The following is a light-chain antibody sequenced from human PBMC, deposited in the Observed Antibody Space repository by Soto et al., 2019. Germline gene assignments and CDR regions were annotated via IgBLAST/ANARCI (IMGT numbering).Light chain of an antibody. CDR2: DAS. CDR1: QSISSW. Sequence: DVKMTQSPATLSAYVGDRVTITCRASQSISSWLAWYQQKPGKAPKLLIYDASSLESGVPLRFSGSGSGTDFTLTISSLQPDDFATYYCQQLNSYPITFGQGTLLEIK. J-gene: IGKJ5*01. V-gene: IGKV1-5*01. CDR3: QQLNSYPIT.